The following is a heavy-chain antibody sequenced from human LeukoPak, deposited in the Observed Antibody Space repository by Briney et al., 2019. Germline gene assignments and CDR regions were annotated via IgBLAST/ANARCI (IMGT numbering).Heavy chain of an antibody. CDR1: GGTFSSYA. J-gene: IGHJ4*02. D-gene: IGHD6-13*01. V-gene: IGHV1-69*05. Sequence: SVKVSCKAPGGTFSSYAISWVRQAPGQGLEWMGGIIPIFGTANYAQKFQGRVTITTDESTSTAYMELSSLRSEDTAVYYCARDLWGLAAADYWGQGTLVTVSS. CDR3: ARDLWGLAAADY. CDR2: IIPIFGTA.